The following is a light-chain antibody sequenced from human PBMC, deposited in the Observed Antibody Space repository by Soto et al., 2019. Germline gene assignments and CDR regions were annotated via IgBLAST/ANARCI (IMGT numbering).Light chain of an antibody. CDR1: QSVRSN. V-gene: IGKV3-15*01. J-gene: IGKJ1*01. Sequence: EIVLTQSPGTLSLSPWERATLSCRASQSVRSNLAWYQQKPGQSPRLLIYGASTRATGIPARFSGSGSGTQFTLTISSLQPEDFAVYYCQQYNNWPPAWTFGQGTKVDIK. CDR3: QQYNNWPPAWT. CDR2: GAS.